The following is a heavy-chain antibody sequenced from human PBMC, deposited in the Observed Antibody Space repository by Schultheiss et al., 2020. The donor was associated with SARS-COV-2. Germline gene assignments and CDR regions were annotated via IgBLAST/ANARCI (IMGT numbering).Heavy chain of an antibody. D-gene: IGHD4-17*01. CDR3: ARGVNLRYYFDY. CDR2: INHSGST. J-gene: IGHJ4*02. CDR1: GFTFSSYA. V-gene: IGHV4-34*01. Sequence: ESLKISCAASGFTFSSYAMSWIRQPPGKGLEWIGEINHSGSTNYNPSLKSRVTISVDTSKNQFSLKLSSVTAADTAVYYCARGVNLRYYFDYWGQGTLVTVSS.